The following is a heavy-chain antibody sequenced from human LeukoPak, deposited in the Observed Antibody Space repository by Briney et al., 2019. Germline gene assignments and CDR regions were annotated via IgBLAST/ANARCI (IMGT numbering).Heavy chain of an antibody. Sequence: SQTLSLTCAISGDSVSSNSAAWNWIRQSPSRGLEWLGRTYYRSKWYNDYAVSVKSRITINPDTSKNQFSLQLNSVTPEDTAVYYCARDLGDSSGYYGPQPYYYYYYYMDVWGKGTTVTVSS. CDR1: GDSVSSNSAA. D-gene: IGHD3-22*01. V-gene: IGHV6-1*01. CDR2: TYYRSKWYN. CDR3: ARDLGDSSGYYGPQPYYYYYYYMDV. J-gene: IGHJ6*03.